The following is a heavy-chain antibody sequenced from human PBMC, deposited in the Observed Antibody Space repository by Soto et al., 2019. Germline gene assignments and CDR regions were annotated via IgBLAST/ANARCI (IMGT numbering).Heavy chain of an antibody. CDR3: ARGYYDFWIPYYYGMDV. CDR1: GFTFSSYA. CDR2: ISYDGSNK. Sequence: GGSLRLSCAASGFTFSSYAMHWVRQAPGKGLEWVAVISYDGSNKYYADSVKGRFTISRDNSKNTLYLQMNSLRAEDTAVYYCARGYYDFWIPYYYGMDVWGQGTTVTVSS. D-gene: IGHD3-3*01. V-gene: IGHV3-30-3*01. J-gene: IGHJ6*02.